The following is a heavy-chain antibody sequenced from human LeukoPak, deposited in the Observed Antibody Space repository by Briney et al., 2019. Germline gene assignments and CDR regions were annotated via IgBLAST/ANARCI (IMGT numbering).Heavy chain of an antibody. CDR2: IFLGDSDT. Sequence: GESLMISCKLSGYSFTNYWIGWVRQMPGKGLEWMGIIFLGDSDTRYSPSFRGLVTFSADKSINTAYLHWSSLKASDTALYYCARHGVVPATDDAFDIWGQGTMVTVSS. V-gene: IGHV5-51*01. CDR1: GYSFTNYW. J-gene: IGHJ3*02. D-gene: IGHD2-2*01. CDR3: ARHGVVPATDDAFDI.